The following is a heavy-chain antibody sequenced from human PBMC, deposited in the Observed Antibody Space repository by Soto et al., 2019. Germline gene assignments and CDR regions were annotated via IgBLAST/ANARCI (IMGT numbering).Heavy chain of an antibody. Sequence: SETLSLTCAVSGGSISSSNWWSWVRQPPGKGLEWIGEIYHSGSTNYNPSLKSRVTISVDKSKNQFSLKLSSVTAADTAVYYCARDHGAVWAMTAVGFDPWGQGTLVTVSS. CDR2: IYHSGST. CDR3: ARDHGAVWAMTAVGFDP. V-gene: IGHV4-4*02. CDR1: GGSISSSNW. J-gene: IGHJ5*02. D-gene: IGHD4-4*01.